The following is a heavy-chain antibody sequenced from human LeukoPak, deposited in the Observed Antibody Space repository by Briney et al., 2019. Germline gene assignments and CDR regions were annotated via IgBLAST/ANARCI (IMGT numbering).Heavy chain of an antibody. CDR3: ASPIGGGDAFDI. CDR2: IYYSGST. CDR1: GGSISSYY. V-gene: IGHV4-59*01. D-gene: IGHD3-10*01. J-gene: IGHJ3*02. Sequence: KPSETLSLTCTVSGGSISSYYWSWIRQPPGKGLEWIGYIYYSGSTNYNPSLKSRVTISVDTSKNQFSLKLSSVTAADTAVYYCASPIGGGDAFDIWGQGTMVTVSS.